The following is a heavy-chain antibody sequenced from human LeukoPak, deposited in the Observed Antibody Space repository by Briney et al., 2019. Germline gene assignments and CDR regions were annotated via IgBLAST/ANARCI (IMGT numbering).Heavy chain of an antibody. Sequence: SETLSLTCTVSGGSMITSSYYWSWLRQPAGKGLEWIRRIYSTGNTNYNPVFKSRVTMSVDTSKNQFSLRLGAVAAADTAVYYCARVVVIEYCFDSWGQGTQVTVSS. CDR2: IYSTGNT. J-gene: IGHJ4*02. V-gene: IGHV4-61*02. D-gene: IGHD2-21*01. CDR3: ARVVVIEYCFDS. CDR1: GGSMITSSYY.